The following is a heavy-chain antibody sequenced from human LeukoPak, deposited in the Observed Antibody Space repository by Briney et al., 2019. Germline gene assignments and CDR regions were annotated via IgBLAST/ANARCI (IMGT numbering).Heavy chain of an antibody. D-gene: IGHD6-13*01. V-gene: IGHV3-23*01. CDR2: ISNGGGST. CDR1: GFTFSSYA. CDR3: AKAVAPGGRRFDY. Sequence: PGRSLRLSCAASGFTFSSYAMTWVRQAPGKGLEWVSSISNGGGSTYYADSVRGRFTISRDNSKNTVYLQMNSLRGEDTAVYYCAKAVAPGGRRFDYWGHGTLVSVSS. J-gene: IGHJ4*01.